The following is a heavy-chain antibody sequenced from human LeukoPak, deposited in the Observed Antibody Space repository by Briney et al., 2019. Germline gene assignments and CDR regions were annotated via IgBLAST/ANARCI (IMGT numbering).Heavy chain of an antibody. V-gene: IGHV3-23*01. CDR3: ARVDCSSTSCYRTGYYYGMDV. J-gene: IGHJ6*02. D-gene: IGHD2-2*01. Sequence: GGSLRLSCAASGFTFSSYAMSWVRQAPGKGLEWVSAISGSGGSTYYADSVKGRFTISRDNAKNSLYLQMNSLRAEDTAVYYCARVDCSSTSCYRTGYYYGMDVWGQGTTVTVSS. CDR1: GFTFSSYA. CDR2: ISGSGGST.